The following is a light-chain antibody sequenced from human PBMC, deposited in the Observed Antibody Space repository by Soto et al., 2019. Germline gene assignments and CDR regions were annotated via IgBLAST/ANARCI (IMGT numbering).Light chain of an antibody. CDR3: QHYNNWPPWT. CDR1: HSVSTN. CDR2: GAS. Sequence: EMKMTQFPATLSVSRGERATLSCRASHSVSTNLAWYQQKPGQAPRLLIYGASTRASGIPARFSGSGSGTEFTLTISSLQSEDFAVYYCQHYNNWPPWTFGQGTQVEIK. J-gene: IGKJ1*01. V-gene: IGKV3-15*01.